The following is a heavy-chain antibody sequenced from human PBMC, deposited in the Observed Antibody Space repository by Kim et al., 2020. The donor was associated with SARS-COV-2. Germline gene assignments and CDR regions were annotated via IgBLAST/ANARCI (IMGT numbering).Heavy chain of an antibody. Sequence: RVTISVDTSKNQFSLKLSSVTAADTAVYYCARVRGSSWLFMNSGAVWFDPWGQGTLVTVSS. J-gene: IGHJ5*02. CDR3: ARVRGSSWLFMNSGAVWFDP. D-gene: IGHD6-13*01. V-gene: IGHV4-59*01.